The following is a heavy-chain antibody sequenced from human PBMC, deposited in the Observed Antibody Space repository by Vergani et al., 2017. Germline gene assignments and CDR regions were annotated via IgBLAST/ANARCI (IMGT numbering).Heavy chain of an antibody. CDR3: ARDPGNYYDSSCYYFDY. J-gene: IGHJ4*02. Sequence: VQLVQSGGGLIQPGGSLRLSCAASGFTVSSNYMSWVRQAPGKGLEWVSVIYSGGSTYYADSVKGRFTISRDNSKNTLYLQMNSLRAEGTDVYYCARDPGNYYDSSCYYFDYWGQGTLVTVSS. CDR1: GFTVSSNY. D-gene: IGHD3-22*01. CDR2: IYSGGST. V-gene: IGHV3-53*01.